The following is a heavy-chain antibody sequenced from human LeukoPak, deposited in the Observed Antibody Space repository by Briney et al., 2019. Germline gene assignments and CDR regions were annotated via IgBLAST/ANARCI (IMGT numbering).Heavy chain of an antibody. J-gene: IGHJ4*02. D-gene: IGHD3-16*01. CDR2: ISRLGGVT. Sequence: TGGSLRLSFSASAFAFSGYAMSWVRQAPGKGLEWVSEISRLGGVTYYAKSVRGRFTISRDNSNNTLYLQMNSLRAEDTAVYYCAAPQEGVFDFWGQGTLVTVSS. CDR1: AFAFSGYA. V-gene: IGHV3-23*01. CDR3: AAPQEGVFDF.